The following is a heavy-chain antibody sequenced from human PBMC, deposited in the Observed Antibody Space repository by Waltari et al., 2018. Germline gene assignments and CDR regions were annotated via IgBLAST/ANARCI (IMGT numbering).Heavy chain of an antibody. D-gene: IGHD2-2*01. CDR2: IKPDGSYK. CDR3: ARDVVNH. Sequence: EVQLVESGGGLVQPGGSLRLSCAASGFTFSIYWMSWVRQAPGKGLEWVANIKPDGSYKYYVDSVKGRFTISRDNAKNSLYLQMNSLRAEDTAVYYCARDVVNHWGQGTLVTVSS. V-gene: IGHV3-7*01. J-gene: IGHJ4*02. CDR1: GFTFSIYW.